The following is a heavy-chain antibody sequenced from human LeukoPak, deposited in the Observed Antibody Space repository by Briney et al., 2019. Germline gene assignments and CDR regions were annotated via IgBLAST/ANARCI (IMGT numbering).Heavy chain of an antibody. CDR2: ISSSGSSI. J-gene: IGHJ4*02. V-gene: IGHV3-48*03. Sequence: QPGGSLRLSCAASGFTVSTYEMNWVRQAPGKGLEWVAYISSSGSSINHADSVKGRFTISRDNAENPLYLQMNSLRAEDTAVYYCARRGGFDYWGQGTLVTVSS. CDR3: ARRGGFDY. CDR1: GFTVSTYE. D-gene: IGHD2-15*01.